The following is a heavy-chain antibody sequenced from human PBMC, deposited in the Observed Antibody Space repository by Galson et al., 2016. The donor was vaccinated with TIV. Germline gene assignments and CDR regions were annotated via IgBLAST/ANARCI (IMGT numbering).Heavy chain of an antibody. Sequence: PALVKPTQTLTLTCTFSGFSLRTSGVGVGWIRQPPGKALEWLALIYWDDDKRYSPSLKSRLTITKDTSKNHVVLTMPNMDPVDTATYYCAHFNSQAWESHMIDTVAEDAFDIWGQGTMVTVSS. J-gene: IGHJ3*02. V-gene: IGHV2-5*02. CDR1: GFSLRTSGVG. CDR3: AHFNSQAWESHMIDTVAEDAFDI. D-gene: IGHD1-26*01. CDR2: IYWDDDK.